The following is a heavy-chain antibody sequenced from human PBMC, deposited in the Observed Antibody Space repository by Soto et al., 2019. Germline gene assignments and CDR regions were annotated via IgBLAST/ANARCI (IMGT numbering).Heavy chain of an antibody. Sequence: QVQLVQSGAEVKKPGSSVEVSCKASGGTLNSYAFRWVRLAPRQGLEWMGGIIATFEKTTYAQKFQARVTITAHESTSTAHMELSSLRSEETAMYFCARAGVDATAYDHWGHGTLVTVSS. J-gene: IGHJ4*01. CDR2: IIATFEKT. D-gene: IGHD1-1*01. V-gene: IGHV1-69*01. CDR1: GGTLNSYA. CDR3: ARAGVDATAYDH.